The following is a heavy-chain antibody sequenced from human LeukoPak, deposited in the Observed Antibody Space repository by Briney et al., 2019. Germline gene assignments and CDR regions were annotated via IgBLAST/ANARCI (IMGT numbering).Heavy chain of an antibody. CDR3: ARGNRYVTVTTAAY. V-gene: IGHV4-34*01. J-gene: IGHJ4*02. CDR2: INHSGST. Sequence: KPSETLSLTCAVYGGSFSGYYWRWIRQPPGKGLEWIGEINHSGSTNYNPSLKSRVTISVDTSKNQCSLKLSSVTAADTAVYYCARGNRYVTVTTAAYWGQGTLVTVSS. D-gene: IGHD4-17*01. CDR1: GGSFSGYY.